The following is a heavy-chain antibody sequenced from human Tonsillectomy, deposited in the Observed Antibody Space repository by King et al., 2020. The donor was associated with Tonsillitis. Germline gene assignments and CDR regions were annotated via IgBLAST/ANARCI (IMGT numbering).Heavy chain of an antibody. D-gene: IGHD6-13*01. V-gene: IGHV3-23*04. CDR1: GFTFSSYA. CDR3: AKESSSSWYFAFDI. Sequence: QLVQSGGGLVQPGGSLRLSCAASGFTFSSYAVNWVRQAPGKGLEWVSGISGSGSSTYYANSVKGRFTISRDNSKNTVYMQMNSGRAEDTAVYYCAKESSSSWYFAFDIWGQGTMV. J-gene: IGHJ3*02. CDR2: ISGSGSST.